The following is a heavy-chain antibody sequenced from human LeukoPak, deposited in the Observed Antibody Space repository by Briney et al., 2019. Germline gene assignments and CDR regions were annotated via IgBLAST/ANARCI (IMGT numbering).Heavy chain of an antibody. CDR1: GFTFSSYA. CDR3: AKPHYSGSGSYSKEDF. Sequence: GGSLRLSCAASGFTFSSYAMTWVRQAPGKGLECVSAISGNGDDIYYADSVKGRFTISRDNSKITVYLQMNSLRAEDTAVYYCAKPHYSGSGSYSKEDFWGQGTLVTVSS. J-gene: IGHJ4*02. CDR2: ISGNGDDI. V-gene: IGHV3-23*01. D-gene: IGHD3-10*01.